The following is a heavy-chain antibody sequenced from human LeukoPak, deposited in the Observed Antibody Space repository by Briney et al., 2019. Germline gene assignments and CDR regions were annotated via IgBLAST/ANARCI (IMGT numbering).Heavy chain of an antibody. J-gene: IGHJ4*02. CDR2: IYRGDST. CDR1: GFTVSSNY. Sequence: SGGSLRLSCAASGFTVSSNYMSWVRQAPGKGLEWVSVIYRGDSTYYADSVKGRFTISRDNSKNTLYLQMNSLIPEDTAVYYCARQYISGQWYFDYWGQGTLVTVSS. D-gene: IGHD5-18*01. V-gene: IGHV3-53*05. CDR3: ARQYISGQWYFDY.